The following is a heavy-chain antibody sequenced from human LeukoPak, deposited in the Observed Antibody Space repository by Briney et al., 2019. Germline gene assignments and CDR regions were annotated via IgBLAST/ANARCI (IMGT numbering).Heavy chain of an antibody. Sequence: PGGSLRLSCAASEFTVSSSYMSWVRQAPRKGLEWVSIIYSDGRTYYTDSVKGRFTISRDNSKNTLYLQMDSLRAEDTAVYYCARDYDFWSGYYSPTRGYFGYWGQGTLVTVSS. D-gene: IGHD3-3*01. CDR2: IYSDGRT. CDR1: EFTVSSSY. CDR3: ARDYDFWSGYYSPTRGYFGY. V-gene: IGHV3-53*05. J-gene: IGHJ4*02.